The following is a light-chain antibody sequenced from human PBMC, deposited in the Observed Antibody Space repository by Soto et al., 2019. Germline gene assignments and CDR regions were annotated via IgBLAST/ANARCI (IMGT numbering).Light chain of an antibody. CDR3: AAWDDSLNGWV. CDR2: PYN. Sequence: QSVLTQPPSASGTPRQRVTISCSGSSSNIGSNPVKWYLQVPGTAPKLLIYPYNQRPSGVPARLSESKSGTSDSLAISGLQSEDEADYYCAAWDDSLNGWVFGGGTKLTVL. J-gene: IGLJ3*02. CDR1: SSNIGSNP. V-gene: IGLV1-44*01.